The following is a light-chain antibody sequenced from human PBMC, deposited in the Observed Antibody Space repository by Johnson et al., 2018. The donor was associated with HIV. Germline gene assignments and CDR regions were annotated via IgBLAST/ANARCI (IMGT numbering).Light chain of an antibody. V-gene: IGLV1-51*02. CDR2: ENN. CDR1: SSNIGNNY. Sequence: QSVLTQPPSVSAAPGQKVTISCSGSSSNIGNNYVSWYQQLPGTAPKLLIYENNKRPSGIPDRFSGSKSGTSATLGITGLQTGYEADYYCGTWDSSLSAGRYVFGTGTKVTVL. CDR3: GTWDSSLSAGRYV. J-gene: IGLJ1*01.